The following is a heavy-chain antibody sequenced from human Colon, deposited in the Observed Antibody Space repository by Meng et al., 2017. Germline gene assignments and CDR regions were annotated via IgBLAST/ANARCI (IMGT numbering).Heavy chain of an antibody. CDR3: AGSLYYGSGNSYNAKRPFDH. CDR2: IYYSGNT. CDR1: SGSLSSSSYY. D-gene: IGHD3-10*01. J-gene: IGHJ4*02. Sequence: SQTLSLTCTVSSGSLSSSSYYCGWIRQPPGKGLEWIGSIYYSGNTYYNPSLKSRVTISGDASNVQFSLKLSSVTAADTAVYYCAGSLYYGSGNSYNAKRPFDHWGQGTLVTVSS. V-gene: IGHV4-39*07.